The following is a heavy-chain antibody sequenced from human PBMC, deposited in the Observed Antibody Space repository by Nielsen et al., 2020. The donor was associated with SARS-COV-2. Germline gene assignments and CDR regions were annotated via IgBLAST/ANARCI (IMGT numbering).Heavy chain of an antibody. Sequence: ASVKVFCKASGYTFTAYAMHWVRQAPGQRLEWMGWINAGNGNTKYSQKFQGRVTITRDTSASTAYMELSSLRSEDTAVYYCARASNPKLLWFGELALWGQGTLVTVSS. CDR3: ARASNPKLLWFGELAL. V-gene: IGHV1-3*01. J-gene: IGHJ4*02. D-gene: IGHD3-10*01. CDR1: GYTFTAYA. CDR2: INAGNGNT.